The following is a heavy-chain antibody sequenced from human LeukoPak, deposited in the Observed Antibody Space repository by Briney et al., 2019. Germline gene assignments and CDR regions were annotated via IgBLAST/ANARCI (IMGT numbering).Heavy chain of an antibody. CDR1: GGSVSSGSYY. CDR3: ASEFLRYYDSSGYSNY. CDR2: IYYSGST. V-gene: IGHV4-61*01. Sequence: SETLSLTCTVSGGSVSSGSYYWSWIRQPPGKGLEWIGYIYYSGSTNYNPSLKSRVTISVDTSKNQFSLKLSSVTAADTAVYYCASEFLRYYDSSGYSNYWGQGTLVNVSS. D-gene: IGHD3-22*01. J-gene: IGHJ4*02.